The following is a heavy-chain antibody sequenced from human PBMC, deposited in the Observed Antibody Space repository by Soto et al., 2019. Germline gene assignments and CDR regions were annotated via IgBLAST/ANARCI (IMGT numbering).Heavy chain of an antibody. V-gene: IGHV3-21*01. CDR1: GFTFSSYS. Sequence: PGGSLRLSCAASGFTFSSYSMNWVRQAPGKGLEWVSSISSSSSYIYYADSVKGRFTISRDNAKNSLYPQMNSLRAEDTAVYYCARARDGYNYGAFDIWGQGTMVTVSS. J-gene: IGHJ3*02. CDR3: ARARDGYNYGAFDI. D-gene: IGHD5-12*01. CDR2: ISSSSSYI.